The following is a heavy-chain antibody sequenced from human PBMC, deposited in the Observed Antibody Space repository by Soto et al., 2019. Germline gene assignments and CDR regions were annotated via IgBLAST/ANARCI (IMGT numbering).Heavy chain of an antibody. D-gene: IGHD6-6*01. J-gene: IGHJ5*02. CDR2: IYYSGST. V-gene: IGHV4-31*03. Sequence: QVQLQESGPGLVKPSQTLSLTCTVSGGSISSGGYYWSWIRQHPGKGLEWIGYIYYSGSTYYNPSLKSRVTISVDTSKNQFSLKLSSVTAADTAVYYCARTSIIAARRGWFDPWGQGTLVTVSS. CDR1: GGSISSGGYY. CDR3: ARTSIIAARRGWFDP.